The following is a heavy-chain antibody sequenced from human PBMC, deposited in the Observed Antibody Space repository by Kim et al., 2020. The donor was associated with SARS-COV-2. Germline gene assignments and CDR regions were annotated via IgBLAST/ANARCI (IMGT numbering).Heavy chain of an antibody. D-gene: IGHD3-22*01. CDR3: ARFQNYYDTVDV. V-gene: IGHV4-34*01. J-gene: IGHJ6*02. CDR1: GGSFSGYY. Sequence: SETLSLTCAVYGGSFSGYYWSWIRQPPGKGLEWIGEINHSGSTNYNPSLKSRVTISVDTSKNQFSLKLSSVTAADTAVYYCARFQNYYDTVDVWGQGTTVTVSS. CDR2: INHSGST.